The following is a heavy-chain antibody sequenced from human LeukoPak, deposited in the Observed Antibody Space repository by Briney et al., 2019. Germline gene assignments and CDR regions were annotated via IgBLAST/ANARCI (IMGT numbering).Heavy chain of an antibody. Sequence: GASVKVSCKASGYTFTSYDINWVRQATGQGLEWMGWMNPNSGNTGYAQKFQGRVTMTRNTSISTAYMELSSLRSEDTAVYYCARDRCSSTSCYLVPYYYYGMDVWGQGTTVTVSS. CDR3: ARDRCSSTSCYLVPYYYYGMDV. CDR2: MNPNSGNT. J-gene: IGHJ6*02. CDR1: GYTFTSYD. V-gene: IGHV1-8*01. D-gene: IGHD2-2*01.